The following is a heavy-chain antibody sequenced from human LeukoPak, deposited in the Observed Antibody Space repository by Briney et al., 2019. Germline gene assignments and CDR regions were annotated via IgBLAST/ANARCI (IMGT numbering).Heavy chain of an antibody. CDR1: GGSISSGSYY. V-gene: IGHV4-61*02. CDR3: ARVLREYSSSWGWFDP. J-gene: IGHJ5*02. Sequence: PSQTLSLTCTVSGGSISSGSYYWSWIRQPAGKGLEWIGRIYTSGSTNYNPSLKSRVTISVDTSKNQFSLKLSSVTAADTAVYYCARVLREYSSSWGWFDPWGQGTLVTVSS. CDR2: IYTSGST. D-gene: IGHD6-6*01.